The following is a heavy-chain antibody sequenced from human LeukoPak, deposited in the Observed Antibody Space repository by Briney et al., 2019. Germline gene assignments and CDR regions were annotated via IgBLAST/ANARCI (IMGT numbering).Heavy chain of an antibody. Sequence: GGSLTLSCVASGFTFSGYAMSWVRETPARGLEWVSSLRGNGDAFYADSVKGRFTLSRDESRNTVYLQLNKLRVEDTVIYYCAKASWVSTADAVLWGQGTVVTVSS. V-gene: IGHV3-23*01. CDR3: AKASWVSTADAVL. J-gene: IGHJ4*02. D-gene: IGHD3-16*01. CDR1: GFTFSGYA. CDR2: LRGNGDA.